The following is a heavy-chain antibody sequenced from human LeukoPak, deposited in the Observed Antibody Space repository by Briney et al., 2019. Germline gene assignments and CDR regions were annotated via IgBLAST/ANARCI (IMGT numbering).Heavy chain of an antibody. CDR3: ARENYDYVWGSYRPRGLDY. Sequence: GGSLRLSCAASGFTFSSYSMNWVRQAPGKGLEWVSYISSSSSTIYYADSVKGRFTISRDNAKNSLYLQMNSLRAEDTAVYYCARENYDYVWGSYRPRGLDYWGQGTLVTVSS. CDR1: GFTFSSYS. J-gene: IGHJ4*02. D-gene: IGHD3-16*02. CDR2: ISSSSSTI. V-gene: IGHV3-48*01.